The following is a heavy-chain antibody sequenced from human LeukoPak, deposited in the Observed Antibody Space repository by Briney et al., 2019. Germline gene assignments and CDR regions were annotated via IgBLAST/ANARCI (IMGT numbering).Heavy chain of an antibody. D-gene: IGHD3-3*01. V-gene: IGHV1-8*01. CDR1: GYTFTSYD. CDR3: ARILRFLEPITMDV. J-gene: IGHJ6*03. CDR2: MNPNSGNT. Sequence: ASVKVSCKAPGYTFTSYDINWVRQATGQGLEWMGWMNPNSGNTGYAQKFQGRVTMTRNTSISTAYMELSSLRSEDTAVYYCARILRFLEPITMDVWGKGTTVTVSS.